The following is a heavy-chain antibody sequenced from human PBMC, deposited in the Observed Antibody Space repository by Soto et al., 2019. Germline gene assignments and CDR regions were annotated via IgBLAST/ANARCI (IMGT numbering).Heavy chain of an antibody. CDR2: IYHSGST. CDR3: ATSNWFDP. D-gene: IGHD2-2*01. Sequence: SETLSLTCAVSGGSISSGGYSWSWIRQPPGKGLEWIGYIYHSGSTYYNPSLKSRVTISVDTSKNQFSLKLSSVTAADTAVYYCATSNWFDPWGQGTLLTVSS. CDR1: GGSISSGGYS. J-gene: IGHJ5*02. V-gene: IGHV4-30-2*01.